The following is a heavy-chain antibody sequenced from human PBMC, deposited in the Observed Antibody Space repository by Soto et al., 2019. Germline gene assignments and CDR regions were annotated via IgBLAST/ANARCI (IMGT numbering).Heavy chain of an antibody. CDR1: GFTFSSYG. CDR2: IWYDGSNK. V-gene: IGHV3-33*01. CDR3: ARGTTVTTNWFDP. D-gene: IGHD4-17*01. Sequence: GESLKISCAASGFTFSSYGMHWVRQAPGKGLEWVAVIWYDGSNKYYADSVKGRFTISRDNSKNTLYLQMNSLRAEDTAVYYCARGTTVTTNWFDPWGQGTLVTVSS. J-gene: IGHJ5*02.